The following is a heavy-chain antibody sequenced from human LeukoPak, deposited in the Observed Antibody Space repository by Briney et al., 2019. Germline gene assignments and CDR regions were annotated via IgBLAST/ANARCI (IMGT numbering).Heavy chain of an antibody. V-gene: IGHV3-21*01. Sequence: PGGSLRLSCAASGFTFSSYSMNWVRQAPGKGLEWVSSISSSSSYIYYADLVKGRFTISRDNAKNSLYLQMNSLRAEDTAVYYCARGRLAARPGWFDPWGQGTLVTVSS. CDR2: ISSSSSYI. CDR1: GFTFSSYS. CDR3: ARGRLAARPGWFDP. J-gene: IGHJ5*02. D-gene: IGHD6-6*01.